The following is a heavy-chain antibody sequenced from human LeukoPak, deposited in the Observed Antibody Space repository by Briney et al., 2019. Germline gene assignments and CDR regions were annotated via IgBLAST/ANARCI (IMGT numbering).Heavy chain of an antibody. D-gene: IGHD6-19*01. CDR3: AKVPTAVAASRIYFDY. Sequence: GGSLRLSCAASGFTFSSYAMSWVRQAPGKGLEWVSTISGSGGSTYYADSVKGRFTISRDNSKNTLFLQMNSLRAEDTAIYYCAKVPTAVAASRIYFDYWGQGALVTVSS. CDR1: GFTFSSYA. CDR2: ISGSGGST. J-gene: IGHJ4*02. V-gene: IGHV3-23*01.